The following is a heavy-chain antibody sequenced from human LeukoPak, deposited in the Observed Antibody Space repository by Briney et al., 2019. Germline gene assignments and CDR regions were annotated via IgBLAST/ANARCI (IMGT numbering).Heavy chain of an antibody. CDR3: AKPIGPRYGDYHNSCFDS. Sequence: GGSLRLSCAASGFTFSSYAMSWIRQVPAKGLEWVSAISTTTYYADFVEGRFTISRDNSKNTLYLQMNSLRAEDTAVYYCAKPIGPRYGDYHNSCFDSWGQGPWSPSPQ. J-gene: IGHJ5*01. D-gene: IGHD4-17*01. CDR1: GFTFSSYA. V-gene: IGHV3-23*01. CDR2: ISTTT.